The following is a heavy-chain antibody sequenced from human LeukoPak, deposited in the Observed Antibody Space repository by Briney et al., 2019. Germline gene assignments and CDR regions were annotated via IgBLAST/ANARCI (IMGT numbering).Heavy chain of an antibody. CDR3: AKDTWNYDFWSGYTLVHYYYYMDV. CDR2: ISGSGGST. CDR1: GFTFSSYA. V-gene: IGHV3-23*01. D-gene: IGHD3-3*01. Sequence: GGSLRLSCAASGFTFSSYAMSWVRQAPGKGLECVSAISGSGGSTYYADSVKGRFTISRDNSKNTLYLQMNSLRAEDTAVYYCAKDTWNYDFWSGYTLVHYYYYMDVWGKGTTVTVSS. J-gene: IGHJ6*03.